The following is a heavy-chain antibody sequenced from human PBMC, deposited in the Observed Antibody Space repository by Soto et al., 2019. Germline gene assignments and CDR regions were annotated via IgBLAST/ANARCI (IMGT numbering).Heavy chain of an antibody. Sequence: QVQLVQSGAEVKKPGSSVKVSCKASGGTFSSYAISWVRQAPGQGLEWMGGIIPIFGTANYAQKFQGRVSINADESTSKADMELSSLRSEDTAVYYCARGHYYSGGSCYSDYYYGMDVWGQGTTVTVSS. V-gene: IGHV1-69*01. J-gene: IGHJ6*02. CDR2: IIPIFGTA. D-gene: IGHD2-15*01. CDR3: ARGHYYSGGSCYSDYYYGMDV. CDR1: GGTFSSYA.